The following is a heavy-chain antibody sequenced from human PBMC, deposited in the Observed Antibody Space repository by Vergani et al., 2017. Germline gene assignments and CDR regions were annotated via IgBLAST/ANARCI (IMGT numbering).Heavy chain of an antibody. J-gene: IGHJ4*02. CDR1: GFTFTNYA. Sequence: EVQLLESGGGLVQPGGSLRLSCAASGFTFTNYAMSWVRQAPGKGLEWVSATSNSGTSTYYAASVAGRFTISRDNSKNSLYLQMNSLRTEDTAVYYCARVYVDTAMVIGYWGQGTLVTVSS. V-gene: IGHV3-23*01. CDR3: ARVYVDTAMVIGY. D-gene: IGHD5-18*01. CDR2: TSNSGTST.